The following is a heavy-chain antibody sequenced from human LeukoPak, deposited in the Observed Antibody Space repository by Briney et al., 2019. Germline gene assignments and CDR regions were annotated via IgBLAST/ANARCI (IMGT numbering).Heavy chain of an antibody. CDR1: GFTFSSYA. CDR3: AKDKCSGGSCYPLNLDY. Sequence: PGGSLRLSCAASGFTFSSYAMSWVRQAPGKGLEWVSAISGSGGSTYYADSVKGRFTISRDTSKNTLYLQMNSLRAEDTAVYYCAKDKCSGGSCYPLNLDYWGQGTLVTVSS. D-gene: IGHD2-15*01. CDR2: ISGSGGST. J-gene: IGHJ4*02. V-gene: IGHV3-23*01.